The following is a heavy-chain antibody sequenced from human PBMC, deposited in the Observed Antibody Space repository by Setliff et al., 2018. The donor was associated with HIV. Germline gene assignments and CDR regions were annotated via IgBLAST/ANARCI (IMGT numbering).Heavy chain of an antibody. D-gene: IGHD3-22*01. CDR1: GGSFSGNC. V-gene: IGHV4-34*01. J-gene: IGHJ4*02. Sequence: PSETLSLTCAVYGGSFSGNCWSWIRQTPGKGLEWIAEINHSGNTNYNPSLKSRVTISVVASKSHFSLKMTPVTAADTAVYYCARGALSLTMTKLLSFFDCWGQGTQVTVSS. CDR3: ARGALSLTMTKLLSFFDC. CDR2: INHSGNT.